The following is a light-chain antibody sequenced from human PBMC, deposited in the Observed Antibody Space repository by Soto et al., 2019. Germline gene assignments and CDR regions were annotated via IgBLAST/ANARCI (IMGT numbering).Light chain of an antibody. CDR1: SSDVGGYSY. Sequence: QSALTQPASVSGSPGQSITISCTGTSSDVGGYSYVSWYQQHPGKAPKFMIYEVSNRPSGVSSRFSGSKSGNTASLTISGLQAEDEADYYCSSYTGSNIVFGGGTKLTVL. J-gene: IGLJ3*02. V-gene: IGLV2-14*01. CDR3: SSYTGSNIV. CDR2: EVS.